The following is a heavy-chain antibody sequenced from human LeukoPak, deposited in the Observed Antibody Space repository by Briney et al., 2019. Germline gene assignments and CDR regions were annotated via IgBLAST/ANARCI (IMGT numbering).Heavy chain of an antibody. CDR1: GFTFSDYY. Sequence: GGSLRLSCAASGFTFSDYYMSWIRQAPGKGLEWVSYISNTGSTIYYADSVKGRFTISRDNAKNSLYLQMNSLRAEDTAVYYCARDAWIQLWSYYYYYMDVWGKGTTVTVSS. CDR2: ISNTGSTI. V-gene: IGHV3-11*04. CDR3: ARDAWIQLWSYYYYYMDV. D-gene: IGHD5-18*01. J-gene: IGHJ6*03.